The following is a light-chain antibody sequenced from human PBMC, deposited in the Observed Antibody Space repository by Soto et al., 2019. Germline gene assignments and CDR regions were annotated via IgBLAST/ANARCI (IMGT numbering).Light chain of an antibody. V-gene: IGKV3D-20*02. J-gene: IGKJ4*01. CDR2: GAS. Sequence: EIVLTQSPGTLSLSPGERATLSCRASQSLSSSYLAWYQQKPGQAPRLLIFGASSRATGIPDRFGGSGSGTDFTLTITRLEPEDFAVYYCQQRSNWPSTFGGGTKVEI. CDR3: QQRSNWPST. CDR1: QSLSSSY.